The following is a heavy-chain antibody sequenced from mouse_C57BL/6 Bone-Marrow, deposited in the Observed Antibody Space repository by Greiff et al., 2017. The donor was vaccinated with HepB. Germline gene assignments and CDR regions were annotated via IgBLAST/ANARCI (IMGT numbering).Heavy chain of an antibody. CDR1: GFNIKDDY. CDR2: IDPENGDT. V-gene: IGHV14-4*01. J-gene: IGHJ2*01. Sequence: EVQLQQSGAELVRPGASVKLSCTASGFNIKDDYMHWVKQRPEQGLEWIGWIDPENGDTEYASKFQGKATITADTSSNTAYLKLSSLTSEDTAVYYCTTGTGTGFDYWGQGTTLTVSS. CDR3: TTGTGTGFDY. D-gene: IGHD4-1*01.